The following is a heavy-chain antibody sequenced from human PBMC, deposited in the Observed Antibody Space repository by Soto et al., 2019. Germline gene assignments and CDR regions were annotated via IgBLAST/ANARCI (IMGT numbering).Heavy chain of an antibody. V-gene: IGHV3-48*02. J-gene: IGHJ6*02. CDR1: GFTFRSYS. Sequence: VGSLRLSCAASGFTFRSYSMNWVRQAPGKGLEWVSYISSSNRTINYADSVKGRFIISRDNAKNSLYLQMHSLRDEDTAVYYCAREGWPLLQTGMDVWGQGTTVTSP. CDR3: AREGWPLLQTGMDV. D-gene: IGHD2-15*01. CDR2: ISSSNRTI.